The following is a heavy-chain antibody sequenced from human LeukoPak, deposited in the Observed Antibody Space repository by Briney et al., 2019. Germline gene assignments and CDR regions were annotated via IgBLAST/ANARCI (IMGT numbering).Heavy chain of an antibody. CDR3: ARVYYSNSYDYWYFDL. CDR1: GGSISSFY. CDR2: ISTRGNA. V-gene: IGHV4-4*07. D-gene: IGHD6-13*01. J-gene: IGHJ2*01. Sequence: SETLSLTCSVSGGSISSFYWSWVRQPAGKGLEWIGRISTRGNADYNPSLKSRVTISVDTSKNQFSLKLSSVTAADTAVYYCARVYYSNSYDYWYFDLWGRGTLVTVSS.